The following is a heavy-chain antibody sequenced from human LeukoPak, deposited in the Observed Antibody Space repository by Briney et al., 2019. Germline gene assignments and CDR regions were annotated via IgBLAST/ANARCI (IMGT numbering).Heavy chain of an antibody. D-gene: IGHD3-3*01. CDR3: ARVYSTSGYNWFDP. CDR1: GGSFSDYY. Sequence: SETLSLTCAVFGGSFSDYYWSRIRQPPGKGLEWIGEINHSGSTNYNPSLKSRVTISVDTSKNQFSLKLSSVTAADTAVYYCARVYSTSGYNWFDPWGQGTLVTVSS. J-gene: IGHJ5*02. CDR2: INHSGST. V-gene: IGHV4-34*01.